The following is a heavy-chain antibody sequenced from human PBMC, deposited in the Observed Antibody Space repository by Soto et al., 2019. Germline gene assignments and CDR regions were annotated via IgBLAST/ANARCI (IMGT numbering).Heavy chain of an antibody. CDR2: IWSEGSNK. Sequence: GGSLRLSCAASGFTFSSYGMHWVRQAPGEGLEWVAIIWSEGSNKYYADSVKGRFTISRDNSKNTLYLQMNSLRAEDTAVDYCAREPSYSSSRYYFDHWGQGTLVTVSS. D-gene: IGHD6-19*01. J-gene: IGHJ4*02. V-gene: IGHV3-33*01. CDR3: AREPSYSSSRYYFDH. CDR1: GFTFSSYG.